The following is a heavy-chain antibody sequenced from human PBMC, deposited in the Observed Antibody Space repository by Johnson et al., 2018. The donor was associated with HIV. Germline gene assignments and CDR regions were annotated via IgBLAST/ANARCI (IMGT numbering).Heavy chain of an antibody. J-gene: IGHJ3*02. CDR3: ARGNYYGSGSYGAFDI. D-gene: IGHD3-10*01. Sequence: VQLVESGGGLVQPGGSLRLSCAASGFTFDDYGMSWVRQAPGKGLEWVSGISWNSGSIGYVDSVKGRFTISRDNAKNSLYLQMNSLRAEDTALYYCARGNYYGSGSYGAFDIWGQGTMVTVSS. CDR1: GFTFDDYG. V-gene: IGHV3-20*04. CDR2: ISWNSGSI.